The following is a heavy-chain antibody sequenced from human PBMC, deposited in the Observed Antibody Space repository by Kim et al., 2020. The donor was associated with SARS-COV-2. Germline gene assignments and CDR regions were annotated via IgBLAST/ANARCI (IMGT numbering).Heavy chain of an antibody. CDR3: AKDTHYYDSSGYPH. J-gene: IGHJ4*02. V-gene: IGHV3-23*01. Sequence: ADAGKGRFTISRDNSKNTLYLQMNSLRAEDTAVYYCAKDTHYYDSSGYPHWGQGTLVTVSS. D-gene: IGHD3-22*01.